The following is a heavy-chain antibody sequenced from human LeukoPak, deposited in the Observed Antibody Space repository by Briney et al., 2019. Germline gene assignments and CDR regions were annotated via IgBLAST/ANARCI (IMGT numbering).Heavy chain of an antibody. CDR1: GFTFSSYA. J-gene: IGHJ4*02. CDR3: AKDPTRRTIVGATALGY. Sequence: GGSLRLSCAASGFTFSSYAMPWVRQAPGKGLEWVAVISYDGSNKYYADSVKGRFTISRDNSKNTLYLQMNSLRAEDTAVYYCAKDPTRRTIVGATALGYWGQGTLVTVSS. V-gene: IGHV3-30-3*01. CDR2: ISYDGSNK. D-gene: IGHD1-26*01.